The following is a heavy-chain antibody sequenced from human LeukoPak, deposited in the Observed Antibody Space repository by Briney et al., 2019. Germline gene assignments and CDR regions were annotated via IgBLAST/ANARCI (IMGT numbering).Heavy chain of an antibody. D-gene: IGHD2-15*01. J-gene: IGHJ5*02. CDR2: INPNSGGT. CDR1: GYTFTCYY. V-gene: IGHV1-2*02. CDR3: AREAHCSGGSCYSGGRGWFDP. Sequence: ASVKVSCKASGYTFTCYYMHWVRQAPGQGLEGMGWINPNSGGTNYAQKFQGRVTMTRDTSISTAYMELSRLRSDDTAVYYCAREAHCSGGSCYSGGRGWFDPWGQGTLVTVSS.